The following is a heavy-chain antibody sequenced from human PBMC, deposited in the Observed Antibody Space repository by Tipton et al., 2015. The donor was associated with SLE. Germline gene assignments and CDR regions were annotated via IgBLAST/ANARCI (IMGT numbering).Heavy chain of an antibody. CDR2: VSYTGST. CDR3: ARLWSGYHHVPVEPD. J-gene: IGHJ4*02. Sequence: GLVKPSETLSLTCTVSGGSISNTLYYWGWIRQPPGKGLEWIGSVSYTGSTNYNPSLRSRVTISVDTSKNQLTLRLSSVTAADSAVYYCARLWSGYHHVPVEPDWGQGTLVTVSS. D-gene: IGHD3-3*01. CDR1: GGSISNTLYY. V-gene: IGHV4-39*06.